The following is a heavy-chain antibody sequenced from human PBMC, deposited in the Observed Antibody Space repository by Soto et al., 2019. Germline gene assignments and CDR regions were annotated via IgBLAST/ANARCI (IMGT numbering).Heavy chain of an antibody. Sequence: PGGSLRLSCAASGFTFSSYGMHWVRQAPGKGLEWVAVIWYDGSNKYYADSVKGRFTISRDNSKNTLYLQMNSLRAEDTAVYYCARADYDILTGYLNIPFDYWGQGTLVTVSS. CDR2: IWYDGSNK. CDR3: ARADYDILTGYLNIPFDY. D-gene: IGHD3-9*01. V-gene: IGHV3-33*01. CDR1: GFTFSSYG. J-gene: IGHJ4*02.